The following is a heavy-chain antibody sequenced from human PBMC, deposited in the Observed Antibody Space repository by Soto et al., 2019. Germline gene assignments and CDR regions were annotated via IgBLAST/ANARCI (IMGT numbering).Heavy chain of an antibody. CDR1: GFTFSSYA. V-gene: IGHV3-30-3*01. CDR2: ISYDGSNK. Sequence: QVQLVESGGGVVQPGRSLRLSCAASGFTFSSYAMHWVRQAPGKGLEWVAVISYDGSNKYYADSVKGRFTISRDNSKNTLYLQMNSLRAEDTAVYYCARDPGDSSSWYLFDYWGQGTLVTVSS. J-gene: IGHJ4*02. D-gene: IGHD6-13*01. CDR3: ARDPGDSSSWYLFDY.